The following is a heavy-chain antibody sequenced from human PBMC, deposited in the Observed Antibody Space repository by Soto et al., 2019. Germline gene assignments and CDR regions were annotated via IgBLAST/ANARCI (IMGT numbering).Heavy chain of an antibody. D-gene: IGHD4-17*01. CDR2: LYYGGDT. J-gene: IGHJ4*02. Sequence: QLQLQESGPGLVKPSETLSLTCTVSGGSISSSAYHWGGIRQPPGKGLEWIGNLYYGGDTYYNPSRKSRVTISVDTSKNRCSLKLSSVTAADTAVYYCAGYYGDHRWGNFDYWGQGTLVTVSS. CDR3: AGYYGDHRWGNFDY. CDR1: GGSISSSAYH. V-gene: IGHV4-39*01.